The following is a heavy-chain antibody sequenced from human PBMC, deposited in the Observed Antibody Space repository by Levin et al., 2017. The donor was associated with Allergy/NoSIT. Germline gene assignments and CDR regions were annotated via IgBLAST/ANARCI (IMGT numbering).Heavy chain of an antibody. D-gene: IGHD6-19*01. V-gene: IGHV3-30-3*01. Sequence: GESLKISCAASGFTFSSYAMHWVRQAPGKGLEWVAIISSDGNSKYYTDSVKGRFTISRDSSKNTLYLQMNSLRAEDTAVYYCARDSPSVPWLVVFDYWGQGTLVTVSS. CDR3: ARDSPSVPWLVVFDY. J-gene: IGHJ4*02. CDR1: GFTFSSYA. CDR2: ISSDGNSK.